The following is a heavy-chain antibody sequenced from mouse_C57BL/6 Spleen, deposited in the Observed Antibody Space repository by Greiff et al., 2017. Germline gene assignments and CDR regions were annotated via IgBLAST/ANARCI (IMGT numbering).Heavy chain of an antibody. J-gene: IGHJ4*01. CDR3: ARPIYYDYDGEDYYAMDY. CDR1: GYTFTSYT. D-gene: IGHD2-4*01. CDR2: INPSSGYT. Sequence: VQLQQSGAELARPGASVKMSCKASGYTFTSYTMHWVKQRPGQGLEWIGYINPSSGYTKYNQKFKDKATLTVDKSSSTAYMQLSSLTSEDSAVYYCARPIYYDYDGEDYYAMDYWGQGTSVTVSS. V-gene: IGHV1-4*01.